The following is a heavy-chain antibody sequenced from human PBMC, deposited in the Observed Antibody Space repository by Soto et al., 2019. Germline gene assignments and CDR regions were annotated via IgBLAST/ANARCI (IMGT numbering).Heavy chain of an antibody. V-gene: IGHV2-5*02. J-gene: IGHJ4*02. CDR2: IYWDDDE. Sequence: QITLKESGPTLVKPTQTLTLTCTFSGFSLTTRGVGVGWIRQPPGKALEWLALIYWDDDEGYSPSLKSRLTITKDTSKNQVVLTIANVDPVDTATDYSAHRRRGYRYHVACWGQGTLVTVSS. CDR3: AHRRRGYRYHVAC. CDR1: GFSLTTRGVG. D-gene: IGHD2-2*01.